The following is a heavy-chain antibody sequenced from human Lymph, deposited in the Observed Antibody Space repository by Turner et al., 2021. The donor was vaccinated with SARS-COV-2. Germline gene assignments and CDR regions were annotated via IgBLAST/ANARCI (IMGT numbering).Heavy chain of an antibody. J-gene: IGHJ5*02. D-gene: IGHD6-25*01. CDR1: GYTFTSYD. CDR2: MNPNSGYT. V-gene: IGHV1-8*01. CDR3: AKGDGYPPHGLLDP. Sequence: QVQLVQSGAEVKKPGASVKVYCKASGYTFTSYDINWVRQATGQGLEWMGWMNPNSGYTGYAQKFQVRVTMTRNTSISTAYMELNSLTSDDTAVYYCAKGDGYPPHGLLDPWGQGTLVTVSS.